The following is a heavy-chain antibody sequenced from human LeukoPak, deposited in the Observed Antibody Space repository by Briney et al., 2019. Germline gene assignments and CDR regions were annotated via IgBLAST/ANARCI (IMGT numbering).Heavy chain of an antibody. J-gene: IGHJ5*01. CDR1: GFTFSDFA. D-gene: IGHD6-13*01. Sequence: GGSLRLSCTTTGFTFSDFAMTWVRQAPGKGLEWVSIITGSGLTTYYAESVKGRFTISRDNSKNALHLQMPSLKAEDTAVYYCAKVAAPDVWSSCDSWGQGTLVTVSS. CDR3: AKVAAPDVWSSCDS. V-gene: IGHV3-23*01. CDR2: ITGSGLTT.